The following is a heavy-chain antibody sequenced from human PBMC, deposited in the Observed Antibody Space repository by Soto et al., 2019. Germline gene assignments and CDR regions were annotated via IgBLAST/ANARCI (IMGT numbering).Heavy chain of an antibody. V-gene: IGHV1-69*04. CDR2: IIPILGIA. D-gene: IGHD3-9*01. CDR1: GGTFSSYT. Sequence: SVKVSCTASGGTFSSYTISWVRQAPGQGLEWMGRIIPILGIANYAQKFQGRVTITADKSTSTAYMELSSLRSEDTAVYCCAREGVTYYDILTGYYFDYWGQGTLVTVSS. CDR3: AREGVTYYDILTGYYFDY. J-gene: IGHJ4*02.